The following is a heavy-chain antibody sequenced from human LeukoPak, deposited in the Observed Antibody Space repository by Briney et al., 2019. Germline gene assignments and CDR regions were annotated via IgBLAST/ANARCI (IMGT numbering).Heavy chain of an antibody. D-gene: IGHD2/OR15-2a*01. CDR2: IKEDGREK. CDR1: GLSFSRGW. Sequence: QPGGSLRLSCVASGLSFSRGWMSWVRQAPGKGLEWVAKIKEDGREKYYVDSVNGRFTISRDNAKNPLYMQMNSLRAEDTAVYFCARDGYFYAWDYWGQGTLVTVSS. V-gene: IGHV3-7*01. CDR3: ARDGYFYAWDY. J-gene: IGHJ4*02.